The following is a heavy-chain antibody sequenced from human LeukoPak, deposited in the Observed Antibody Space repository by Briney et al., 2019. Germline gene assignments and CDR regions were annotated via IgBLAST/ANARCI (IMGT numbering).Heavy chain of an antibody. CDR3: AKDSIAAAGNVNYFDY. V-gene: IGHV3-23*01. CDR2: TSGGGTGT. CDR1: GFTFSTYA. Sequence: PGGSRRLSCAAYGFTFSTYAMSWVRQAPEKGLEWVSATSGGGTGTYYADSVKGRFTISRYNSKNTLYLQMKRLRAEDTAVYHCAKDSIAAAGNVNYFDYWGQGTLVTVSS. D-gene: IGHD6-13*01. J-gene: IGHJ4*02.